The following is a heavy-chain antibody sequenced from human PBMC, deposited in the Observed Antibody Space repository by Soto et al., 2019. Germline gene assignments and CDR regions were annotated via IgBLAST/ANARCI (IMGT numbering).Heavy chain of an antibody. J-gene: IGHJ2*01. CDR3: ARDLRSGYDFYWYFDL. CDR1: GFTFSSYS. V-gene: IGHV3-21*01. D-gene: IGHD5-12*01. CDR2: ISSSSSYI. Sequence: EVQLVESGGGLVKPGGSLRLSCAASGFTFSSYSMNWVRQAPGMGLEWVSSISSSSSYIYYADSVKGRFTISRDNAKNSLYLQMNSLRAEDTAVYYCARDLRSGYDFYWYFDLWGRGTLVTVSS.